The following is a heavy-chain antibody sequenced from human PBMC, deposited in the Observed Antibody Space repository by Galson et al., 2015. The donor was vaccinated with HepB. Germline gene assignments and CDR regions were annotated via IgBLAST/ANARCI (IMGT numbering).Heavy chain of an antibody. Sequence: SVKVSCKASGFTFSSYSLTWVRQAPGQGLEWMGWISAYNGKTHFGQSVQGRLTLTTDTSTSTGYMELRNLKSDDTAVYYCARALTVLGEYYFDSWGQGTRVTVSS. J-gene: IGHJ4*02. CDR2: ISAYNGKT. CDR3: ARALTVLGEYYFDS. CDR1: GFTFSSYS. V-gene: IGHV1-18*01. D-gene: IGHD2/OR15-2a*01.